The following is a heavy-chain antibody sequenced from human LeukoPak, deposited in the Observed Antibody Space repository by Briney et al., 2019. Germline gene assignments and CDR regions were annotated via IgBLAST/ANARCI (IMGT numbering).Heavy chain of an antibody. CDR1: GGSISSSSYY. CDR3: ARGPYYYGSGRPFDY. J-gene: IGHJ4*02. V-gene: IGHV4-39*01. Sequence: SETLSLTCTVSGGSISSSSYYWGWIRQPPGKGLEWIGSIYYSGSTYYNPSLKSRVTISVDTSKNQFSLKLSSVTAADTAVYYCARGPYYYGSGRPFDYWGQGTLVTVSS. CDR2: IYYSGST. D-gene: IGHD3-10*01.